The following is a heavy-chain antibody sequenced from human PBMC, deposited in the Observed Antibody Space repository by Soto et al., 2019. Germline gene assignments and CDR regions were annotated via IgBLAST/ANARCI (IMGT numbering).Heavy chain of an antibody. CDR2: INPSGGST. J-gene: IGHJ6*02. CDR1: GYTFTSYY. V-gene: IGHV1-46*01. CDR3: ARDFYVWGSYRGYYYYGMDV. Sequence: ASVKVSCKASGYTFTSYYMHWLRQSPGQGLEWMGIINPSGGSTSYAQKFQGRVTMTRDTSTSTVYMELSSLRSEDTAVYYCARDFYVWGSYRGYYYYGMDVWGQGTTVTVSS. D-gene: IGHD3-16*02.